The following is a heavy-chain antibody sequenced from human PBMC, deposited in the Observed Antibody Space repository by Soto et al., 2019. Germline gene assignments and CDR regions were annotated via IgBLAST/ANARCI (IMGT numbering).Heavy chain of an antibody. J-gene: IGHJ4*02. CDR2: ISGTRNSI. V-gene: IGHV3-11*04. CDR1: GFTFSDYS. Sequence: GGSLRLSCAASGFTFSDYSMSWIRQVPGKGLEWVAYISGTRNSIPYADSVKGRFTISRENAKNSLYLQRNSLRAEDTAIYYCARVAFITAAGTRDYWGQGTLDTVSS. D-gene: IGHD6-13*01. CDR3: ARVAFITAAGTRDY.